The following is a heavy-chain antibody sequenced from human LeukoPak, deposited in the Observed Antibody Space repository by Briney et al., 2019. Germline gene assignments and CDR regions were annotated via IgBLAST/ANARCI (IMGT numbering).Heavy chain of an antibody. CDR3: ARGVERATINELNF. J-gene: IGHJ4*02. CDR1: GFTFSDYW. D-gene: IGHD5-24*01. Sequence: GGSLRLSCAASGFTFSDYWMHWVCQAPGKGLVWVSRIRGDGLDATYADSVEGRFTISRDNAKNTVYLQMSSLRGEDTALYYCARGVERATINELNFWGQGTLVTVSS. CDR2: IRGDGLDA. V-gene: IGHV3-74*01.